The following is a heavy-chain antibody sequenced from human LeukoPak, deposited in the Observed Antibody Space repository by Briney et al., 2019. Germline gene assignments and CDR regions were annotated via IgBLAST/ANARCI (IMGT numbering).Heavy chain of an antibody. CDR3: ASRVSYEDAFDI. V-gene: IGHV3-21*01. J-gene: IGHJ3*02. D-gene: IGHD5-12*01. CDR1: GFTFSSYS. CDR2: ISSSSSYI. Sequence: PGGSLRLSCAASGFTFSSYSMNWVRQAPGKGLEWVSSISSSSSYIYCADSVKGRFTISRDNAKNSLYLQMNSLRAEDAAVYYCASRVSYEDAFDIWGQGTMVTVSS.